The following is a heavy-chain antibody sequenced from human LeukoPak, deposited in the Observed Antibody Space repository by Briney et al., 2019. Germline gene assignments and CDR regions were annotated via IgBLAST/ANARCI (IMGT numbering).Heavy chain of an antibody. CDR3: ARGYCSSATCRHFDY. V-gene: IGHV1-18*01. J-gene: IGHJ4*02. CDR2: ISVYNGNT. D-gene: IGHD2-2*01. Sequence: ASVKVSCKASGYAFTNYAISWVRQAPGQGLEWMGWISVYNGNTNYAQKLQGRVTMTTDTSTTTAYMELRSLRSYDTAVYYCARGYCSSATCRHFDYWGQGALVTVSS. CDR1: GYAFTNYA.